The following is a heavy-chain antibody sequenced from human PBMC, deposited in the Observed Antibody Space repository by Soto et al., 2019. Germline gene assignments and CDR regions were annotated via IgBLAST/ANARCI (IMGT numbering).Heavy chain of an antibody. V-gene: IGHV3-30-3*01. J-gene: IGHJ3*02. CDR3: ARAEVVDTAPSRAFDI. CDR2: ISYDGSNK. Sequence: QVQLVESGGGVVQPGRSLRLSCAASGFTFSSYAMQWVRQAPGKGLEWVAVISYDGSNKYYADSVKGRFTISRDNSKNTLYLQMNSLRAEDTAVYYCARAEVVDTAPSRAFDIWGQGTMVTVSS. CDR1: GFTFSSYA. D-gene: IGHD5-18*01.